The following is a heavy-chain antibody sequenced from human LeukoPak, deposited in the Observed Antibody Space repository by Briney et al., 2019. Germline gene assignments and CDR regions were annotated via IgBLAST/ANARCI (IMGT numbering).Heavy chain of an antibody. D-gene: IGHD3-9*01. CDR2: ISYDGSNK. Sequence: GGTLRLSCAASGFTFSIYAMHWVRGAPGEGLERVAVISYDGSNKYYADSVKVRFTISRDNSKNTLYLQMNSLRAEDTAVYYCAREYYDILTGYHDAFDIWGQGTMVTVSS. CDR3: AREYYDILTGYHDAFDI. CDR1: GFTFSIYA. J-gene: IGHJ3*02. V-gene: IGHV3-30*04.